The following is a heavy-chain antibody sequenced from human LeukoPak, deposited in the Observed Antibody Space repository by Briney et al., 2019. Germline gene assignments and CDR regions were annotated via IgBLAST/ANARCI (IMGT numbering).Heavy chain of an antibody. J-gene: IGHJ5*02. V-gene: IGHV3-49*03. CDR1: GFTFGDYA. Sequence: PGRSLRLSCTASGFTFGDYAMSWFRQAPGKGLEWVGFIRSKAYGGTTEYAASVKGRFTISRDDSKSIAYLQMNSLKTEDTAVYYCTRSYGSGSYYNWRWGWFDLWGQGTLVTVSS. CDR2: IRSKAYGGTT. D-gene: IGHD3-10*01. CDR3: TRSYGSGSYYNWRWGWFDL.